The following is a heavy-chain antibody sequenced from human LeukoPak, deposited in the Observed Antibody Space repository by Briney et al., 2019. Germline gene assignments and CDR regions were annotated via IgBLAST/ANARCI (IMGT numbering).Heavy chain of an antibody. CDR1: GFTFSDYT. D-gene: IGHD3-22*01. J-gene: IGHJ4*02. CDR3: ARGYCYDSGGCPFDY. V-gene: IGHV3-9*01. CDR2: ISWNSGSI. Sequence: GGSLRLSCAASGFTFSDYTMHWIRQAPGKGLEWVPGISWNSGSIGYADSVKGRFAISRDNAKNSQYLRMNSLRAEDTALYYCARGYCYDSGGCPFDYWGQGTLVTVSS.